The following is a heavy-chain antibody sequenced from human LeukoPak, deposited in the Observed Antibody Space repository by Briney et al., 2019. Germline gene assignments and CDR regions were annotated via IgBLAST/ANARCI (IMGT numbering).Heavy chain of an antibody. Sequence: SQTLSLTCTVSGGSISSGGYCWSWIRQHPGKGLEWIGYIYYSGSTYYNPSLKSRVTISVDTSKNQFSLKLSSVTAADTAVYYCARAFRYSYGDWGQGTLATVSS. J-gene: IGHJ4*02. CDR3: ARAFRYSYGD. D-gene: IGHD5-18*01. CDR1: GGSISSGGYC. CDR2: IYYSGST. V-gene: IGHV4-31*03.